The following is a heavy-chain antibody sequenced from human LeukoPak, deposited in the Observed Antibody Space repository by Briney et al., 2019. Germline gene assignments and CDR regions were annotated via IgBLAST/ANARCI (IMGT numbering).Heavy chain of an antibody. D-gene: IGHD3-10*01. CDR1: GGSISSSSYY. V-gene: IGHV4-39*07. J-gene: IGHJ4*02. Sequence: SETLSLTCTVSGGSISSSSYYWGWIRQPPGKGLEWIGSIYYSGSTYYNPSLKSRVTISVDTSKNQFSLKLSSVTAADTAVYYCARLSGSYPLFDYWGQGTLVTVSS. CDR2: IYYSGST. CDR3: ARLSGSYPLFDY.